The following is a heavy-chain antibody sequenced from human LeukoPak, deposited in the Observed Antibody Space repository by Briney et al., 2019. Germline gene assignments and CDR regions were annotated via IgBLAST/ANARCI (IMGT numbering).Heavy chain of an antibody. D-gene: IGHD3-3*01. V-gene: IGHV4-34*01. CDR2: INHSGST. J-gene: IGHJ3*02. Sequence: PSETLSLTCAVYGGSFSGYYWSWIRQPPGKGLEWIGEINHSGSTNYNPSLKSRVTISVDTSKNQFSLKLSSVTAADTAVYYCARDLPYYDFWSGYQLDAFDIWGQGTMVTVSS. CDR1: GGSFSGYY. CDR3: ARDLPYYDFWSGYQLDAFDI.